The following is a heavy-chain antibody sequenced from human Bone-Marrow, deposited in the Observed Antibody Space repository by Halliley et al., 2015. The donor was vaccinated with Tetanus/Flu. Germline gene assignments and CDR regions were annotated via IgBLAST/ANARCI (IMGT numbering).Heavy chain of an antibody. D-gene: IGHD2-15*01. Sequence: WMGWISAYNGNTNYEQKFQGRVTMTTDSSTSTTYMELRSLRSDDTAVYYCAILSISGVWSSSFDYWGQGALVTVSS. V-gene: IGHV1-18*01. CDR3: AILSISGVWSSSFDY. CDR2: ISAYNGNT. J-gene: IGHJ4*02.